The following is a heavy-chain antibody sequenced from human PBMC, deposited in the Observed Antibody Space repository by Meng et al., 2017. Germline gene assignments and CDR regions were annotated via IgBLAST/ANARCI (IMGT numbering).Heavy chain of an antibody. Sequence: GAGLAKLGRSVRLYCEAAGFNFSDSYLGWIRQAPGKGLEWVSYISSRGSTIYYADSVKGRFTISRDNAKNSLYLQMNSLRAEDTAVYYCASGLSSDFDYWGQGTLVTVSS. CDR2: ISSRGSTI. CDR3: ASGLSSDFDY. D-gene: IGHD2-15*01. J-gene: IGHJ4*02. CDR1: GFNFSDSY. V-gene: IGHV3-11*04.